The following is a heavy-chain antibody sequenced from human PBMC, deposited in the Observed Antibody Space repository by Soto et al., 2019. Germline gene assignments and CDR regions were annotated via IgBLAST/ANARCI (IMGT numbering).Heavy chain of an antibody. D-gene: IGHD2-2*01. J-gene: IGHJ5*02. V-gene: IGHV1-3*01. CDR2: INAANGDT. CDR1: GYTFTSYG. CDR3: ARGAAAMSWFDP. Sequence: ASVKVSCKASGYTFTSYGIHWVRQAPGQRLEWMGWINAANGDTKYSPKFQGRVTMTTDTSTSTAYMELRSLRSDDTAVYYCARGAAAMSWFDPWGQRTLVTVSS.